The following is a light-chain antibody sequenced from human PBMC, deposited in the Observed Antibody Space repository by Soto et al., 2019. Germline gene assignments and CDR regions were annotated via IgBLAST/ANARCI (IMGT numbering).Light chain of an antibody. V-gene: IGKV1-5*01. Sequence: DIQMTQSPSTLSASVGDRVTITCRASQSISSWLAWYQQKPGKAPKLLIYDASSLESGVPSRFRGSGSGTEFTLTISSLQPDDFGTYYCQQYNSYSGTFGQGTKVEIK. CDR3: QQYNSYSGT. CDR2: DAS. CDR1: QSISSW. J-gene: IGKJ1*01.